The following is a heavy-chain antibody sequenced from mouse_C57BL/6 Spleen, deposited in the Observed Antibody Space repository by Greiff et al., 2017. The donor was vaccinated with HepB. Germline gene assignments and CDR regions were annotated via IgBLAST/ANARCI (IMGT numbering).Heavy chain of an antibody. D-gene: IGHD3-3*01. J-gene: IGHJ2*01. Sequence: QVQLQQPGAELVMPGASVKLSCKASGYTFTSYWMHWVKQRPGQGLEWIGEIDPSDSYTNYNQKFKGKSTLTVDKSSSTAYMQLSSLTSEDSAVYYCARGRDGFDYWGQGTTLTVS. CDR2: IDPSDSYT. CDR1: GYTFTSYW. V-gene: IGHV1-69*01. CDR3: ARGRDGFDY.